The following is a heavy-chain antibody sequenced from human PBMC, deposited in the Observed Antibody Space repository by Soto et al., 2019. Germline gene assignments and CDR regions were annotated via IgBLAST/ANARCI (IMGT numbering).Heavy chain of an antibody. J-gene: IGHJ4*02. CDR1: GGTFSRYA. V-gene: IGHV1-69*13. D-gene: IGHD3-22*01. CDR3: ARDGTLYDSSGYYYLY. Sequence: ASVKVSCKASGGTFSRYAISWVRQAPGQGLEWMGGIIPLFGKANYAQKFQGRVTITADESTSTAYMELSSLRSEDTAVYYCARDGTLYDSSGYYYLYWGQGTLVTVSS. CDR2: IIPLFGKA.